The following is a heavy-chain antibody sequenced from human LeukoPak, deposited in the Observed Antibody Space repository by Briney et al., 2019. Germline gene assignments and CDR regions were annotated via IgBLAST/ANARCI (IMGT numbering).Heavy chain of an antibody. V-gene: IGHV4-34*01. CDR2: INHSGTT. D-gene: IGHD3-10*01. Sequence: SETLSLTCAVYGGSFSGYYWSWIRQPPGKGLEWSGEINHSGTTNDNASLKSRVNLSVDTSKNQFSLKLNSVTAADTAIYYCARVTPYYNSGRFHLWFDPWGQGTLVIVSS. J-gene: IGHJ5*02. CDR1: GGSFSGYY. CDR3: ARVTPYYNSGRFHLWFDP.